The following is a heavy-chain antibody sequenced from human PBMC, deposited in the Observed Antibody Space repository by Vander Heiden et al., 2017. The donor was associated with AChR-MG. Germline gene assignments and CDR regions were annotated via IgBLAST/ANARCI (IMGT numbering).Heavy chain of an antibody. CDR1: GLPFSNAW. CDR3: ITYYYTYYFDY. CDR2: IKSKTDGGTT. Sequence: EVQLVESGGGLVKPGGSLKTACAASGLPFSNAWMSWVRQAPGKGLEWVGRIKSKTDGGTTDYAASVKGRFTVSRDDSKNTVFLQMNRMKTEDTAVYYCITYYYTYYFDYWVQGSLVTVSS. J-gene: IGHJ4*02. V-gene: IGHV3-15*01. D-gene: IGHD3-10*01.